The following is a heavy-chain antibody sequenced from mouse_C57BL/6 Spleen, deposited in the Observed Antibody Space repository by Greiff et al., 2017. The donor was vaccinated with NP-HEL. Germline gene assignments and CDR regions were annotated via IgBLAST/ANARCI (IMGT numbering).Heavy chain of an antibody. D-gene: IGHD2-3*01. Sequence: VQLQQSGAELARPGASVKMSCKASGYTFTSYTMHWVKQRPGQGLEWIGYINPSSGYTKHNQKFKDKATLTADKSSSTAYMQLSSLTSEDSAVYYCARSDDGFFYLDNWGQGTTLTVSS. V-gene: IGHV1-4*01. J-gene: IGHJ2*01. CDR3: ARSDDGFFYLDN. CDR2: INPSSGYT. CDR1: GYTFTSYT.